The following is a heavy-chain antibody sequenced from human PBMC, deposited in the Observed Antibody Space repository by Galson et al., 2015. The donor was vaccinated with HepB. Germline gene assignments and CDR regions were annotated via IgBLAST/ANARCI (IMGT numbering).Heavy chain of an antibody. CDR2: IKQDGSEK. J-gene: IGHJ4*02. V-gene: IGHV3-7*01. Sequence: SLRLSCAASGFTFSSYWMSWVRQAPGKGLEWVANIKQDGSEKYYVDSVKGRFTISRDNAKNSLYLQMNSLRAEDTAVYYCARDSNDVEYYYGSGSYYNEWGQGTLVTVSS. D-gene: IGHD3-10*01. CDR1: GFTFSSYW. CDR3: ARDSNDVEYYYGSGSYYNE.